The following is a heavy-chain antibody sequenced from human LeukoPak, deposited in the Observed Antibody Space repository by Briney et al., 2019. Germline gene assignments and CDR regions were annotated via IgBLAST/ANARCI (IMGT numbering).Heavy chain of an antibody. Sequence: SETLSLTCTVSGGSISSGGYYWSWIRQPPGKGLEWIGYIYHSGSTYYNPSLKSRVTISVDRSKNQFSLKLSSVTAADTAVYYCAKNRFGSIAAPFDYWGQGTLVTVSS. J-gene: IGHJ4*02. CDR2: IYHSGST. CDR1: GGSISSGGYY. D-gene: IGHD6-6*01. CDR3: AKNRFGSIAAPFDY. V-gene: IGHV4-30-2*01.